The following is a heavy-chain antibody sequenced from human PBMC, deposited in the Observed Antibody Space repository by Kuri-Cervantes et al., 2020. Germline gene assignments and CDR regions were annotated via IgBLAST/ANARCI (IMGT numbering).Heavy chain of an antibody. V-gene: IGHV4-34*01. Sequence: SETLSLTCAVYGGSFSGYYWSWIRQPPGKGLEWIGEINHSGSTNYNPSLKSRVTISVDTSKNQFSLKLSSVTAADTAVYYCARAGGVRSPLFSYYYGLDVWGRGTTVTVSS. CDR1: GGSFSGYY. CDR3: ARAGGVRSPLFSYYYGLDV. CDR2: INHSGST. D-gene: IGHD3-16*01. J-gene: IGHJ6*02.